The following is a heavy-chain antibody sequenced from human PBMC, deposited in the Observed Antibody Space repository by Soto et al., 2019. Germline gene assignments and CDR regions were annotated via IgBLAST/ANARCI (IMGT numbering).Heavy chain of an antibody. Sequence: QVQLQESGPRLVKPWETLSLTCSVSGDSISNYHWNWIRQPPGKGLEWIGFASSTAVTLYNPSLRGRAPMSRDTSPTQFSLTLTSAAAADTAVYYCVRRVAMVAVNFGGDNWLEPWGQGILVTVSS. D-gene: IGHD3-16*01. CDR2: ASSTAVT. V-gene: IGHV4-4*08. J-gene: IGHJ5*02. CDR1: GDSISNYH. CDR3: VRRVAMVAVNFGGDNWLEP.